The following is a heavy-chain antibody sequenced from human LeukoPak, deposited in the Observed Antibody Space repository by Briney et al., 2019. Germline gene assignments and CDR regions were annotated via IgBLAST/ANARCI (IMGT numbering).Heavy chain of an antibody. CDR3: ARVPETYNYALYYFDY. CDR1: GFTLSSYE. J-gene: IGHJ4*02. Sequence: PGGSLRLSCAASGFTLSSYEMNWVRQAPGKGLEWVSYISSSGSTIYYADSVKGRFTISRDNAKNSLYLQMNSLRAEDTAVYYCARVPETYNYALYYFDYWGQGTLVTVSS. CDR2: ISSSGSTI. V-gene: IGHV3-48*03. D-gene: IGHD5-18*01.